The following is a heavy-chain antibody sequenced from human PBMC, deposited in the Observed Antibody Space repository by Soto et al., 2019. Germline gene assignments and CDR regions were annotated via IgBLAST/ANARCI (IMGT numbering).Heavy chain of an antibody. Sequence: EVHLLESGGGLVLPGGSLRLSCAGSGFTPTTTPLSWVRQAPGKGLEWLTSISGTASRTYYVDSVKGRFFISRDNSKNTVTLQMNNLTVDDTAVYYCATSFRYFDNWGQGTRVSVSS. CDR2: ISGTASRT. V-gene: IGHV3-23*01. CDR1: GFTPTTTP. CDR3: ATSFRYFDN. D-gene: IGHD3-9*01. J-gene: IGHJ4*02.